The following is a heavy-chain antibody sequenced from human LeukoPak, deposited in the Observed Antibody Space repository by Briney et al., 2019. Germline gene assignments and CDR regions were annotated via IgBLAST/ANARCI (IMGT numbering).Heavy chain of an antibody. CDR1: GFTVSSNY. D-gene: IGHD3-10*01. J-gene: IGHJ4*02. CDR3: ASLRYYGSGSSDY. CDR2: IYSGGST. Sequence: GGSLRLSCAASGFTVSSNYMSWVRQAPGKGLEWVSVIYSGGSTYYADSVKGRFTISRDNSKNTLYLQMNSLRAEDTAVYYCASLRYYGSGSSDYWGQGTVVTVSS. V-gene: IGHV3-53*01.